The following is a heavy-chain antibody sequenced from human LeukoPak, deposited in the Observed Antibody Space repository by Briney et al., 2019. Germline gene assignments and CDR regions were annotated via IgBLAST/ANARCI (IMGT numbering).Heavy chain of an antibody. J-gene: IGHJ6*03. V-gene: IGHV3-21*01. CDR1: GFTLSSHS. CDR2: ISSSTYI. CDR3: AKGNVYYDFWSGSSYYMDV. D-gene: IGHD3-3*01. Sequence: GGSLRLSCAASGFTLSSHSMNWVRQAPGKGLEWVSSISSSTYIYYADSVKGRFTISRDNAKNSLYLQMNSLRAEDTAVYYCAKGNVYYDFWSGSSYYMDVWGKGTTATVSS.